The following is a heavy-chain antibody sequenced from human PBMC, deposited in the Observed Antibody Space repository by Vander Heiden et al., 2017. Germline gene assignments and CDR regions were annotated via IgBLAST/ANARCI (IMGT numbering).Heavy chain of an antibody. D-gene: IGHD3-3*01. V-gene: IGHV3-9*01. CDR3: ARELDAIRYFDL. Sequence: EVQLVESGGGLVQPGRSLRIPFAASGFTFDDYAMHWVRQAPGKGLEWVSGISWNSGSIDYADSVKGRFTISRDNAKNSLYLQMNSLRAEDTALYYCARELDAIRYFDLWGRGTLVTVSS. CDR1: GFTFDDYA. CDR2: ISWNSGSI. J-gene: IGHJ2*01.